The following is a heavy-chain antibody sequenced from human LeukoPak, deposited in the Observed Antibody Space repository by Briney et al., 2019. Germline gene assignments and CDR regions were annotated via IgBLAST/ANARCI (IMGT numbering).Heavy chain of an antibody. Sequence: GGSLRLSCAASGFTFSSYSMNWVRQAPGKGLEWVSSISSSSSYIYYADSVKGRFTISRDNAKNSLYLQMNSLRAEDTAVYYCAIKEYSSSGNWFDPWGQGTLVTVTS. CDR1: GFTFSSYS. CDR2: ISSSSSYI. J-gene: IGHJ5*02. V-gene: IGHV3-21*01. D-gene: IGHD6-6*01. CDR3: AIKEYSSSGNWFDP.